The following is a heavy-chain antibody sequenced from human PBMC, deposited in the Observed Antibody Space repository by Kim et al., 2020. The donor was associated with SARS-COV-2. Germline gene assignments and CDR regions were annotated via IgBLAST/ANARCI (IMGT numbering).Heavy chain of an antibody. J-gene: IGHJ5*02. D-gene: IGHD6-6*01. V-gene: IGHV1-2*02. CDR1: GYTFTGYY. CDR2: INPNSGGT. CDR3: ARDSRPYSSSGPVGYICGWFDP. Sequence: ASVKVSCKASGYTFTGYYMHWVRQAPGQGLEWMGWINPNSGGTNYAQKFQGRVTMTRDTSISTAYMELSRLRSDDTAVYYCARDSRPYSSSGPVGYICGWFDPWGQGTLVTVSS.